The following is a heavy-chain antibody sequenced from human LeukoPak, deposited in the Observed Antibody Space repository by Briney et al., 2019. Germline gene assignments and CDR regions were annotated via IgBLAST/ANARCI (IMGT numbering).Heavy chain of an antibody. CDR2: IYTSGST. Sequence: SETLSLTCTVSGGSISSYYWSWIRQPAGKGLEWIGRIYTSGSTNYNPSLKSRVNMSVDTSKNQFSLTLSSVTAADTAVYYCARAYCSSTSCYPDWYFDLWGRGTLVTVSS. J-gene: IGHJ2*01. CDR3: ARAYCSSTSCYPDWYFDL. D-gene: IGHD2-2*01. CDR1: GGSISSYY. V-gene: IGHV4-4*07.